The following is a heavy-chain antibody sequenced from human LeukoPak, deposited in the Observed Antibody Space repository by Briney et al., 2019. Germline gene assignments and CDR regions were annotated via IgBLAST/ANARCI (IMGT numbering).Heavy chain of an antibody. Sequence: SETLSLTCTVSGGSINNYYWSWIRQPPGEGLEWIGYIYYSGSTNYNPSLKSRVTISVDTSKNQFSLKLSSVTAADTAVYYCASAGIVGARGAFNIWGQGTMVTVSS. CDR3: ASAGIVGARGAFNI. V-gene: IGHV4-59*01. CDR1: GGSINNYY. CDR2: IYYSGST. J-gene: IGHJ3*02. D-gene: IGHD1-26*01.